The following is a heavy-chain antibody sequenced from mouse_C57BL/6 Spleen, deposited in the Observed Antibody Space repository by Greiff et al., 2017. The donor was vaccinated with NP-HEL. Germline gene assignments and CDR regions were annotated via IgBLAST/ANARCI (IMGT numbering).Heavy chain of an antibody. CDR2: IYPGDGNT. D-gene: IGHD3-2*02. CDR1: GYAFSSSW. Sequence: QVQLQQSGPELVQPGASVKISCKASGYAFSSSWMNWVKQRPGKGLEWIGRIYPGDGNTTYNGEFKGKATLTADKSSSTAYMQLSSLTSEDSAVYSCSRGTAQATSWLAYWGQGTLVTVSA. V-gene: IGHV1-82*01. CDR3: SRGTAQATSWLAY. J-gene: IGHJ3*01.